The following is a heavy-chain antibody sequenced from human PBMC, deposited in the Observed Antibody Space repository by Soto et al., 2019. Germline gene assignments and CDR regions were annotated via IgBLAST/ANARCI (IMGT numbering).Heavy chain of an antibody. J-gene: IGHJ4*02. Sequence: EVQLVESGGGLVKPGGSLRLSCAASGFSFSNGWMSWVRQAPGKGLEWVGRIKSKSDGGTTVYTAPVKGRFTISRDDSKDTLYLQMNSLKTEDTAVYYCTTDSTQTFCDGGPCYSVQTKLHDSWGQGTLVTVSS. CDR3: TTDSTQTFCDGGPCYSVQTKLHDS. CDR1: GFSFSNGW. D-gene: IGHD2-15*01. V-gene: IGHV3-15*01. CDR2: IKSKSDGGTT.